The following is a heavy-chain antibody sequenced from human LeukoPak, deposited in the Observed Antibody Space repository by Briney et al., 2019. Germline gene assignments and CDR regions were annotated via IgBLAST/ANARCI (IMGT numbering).Heavy chain of an antibody. D-gene: IGHD3-10*02. J-gene: IGHJ6*04. CDR2: IYSGGST. Sequence: GGTLRLSCAASGFTVSSNYMSWVRQAPGKGLEWVSVIYSGGSTYYADSVKGRFTISRDNAKNSLYLQMNSLRAEDTAVYYCAELGITMIGGVWGKGTTVTISS. CDR1: GFTVSSNY. CDR3: AELGITMIGGV. V-gene: IGHV3-66*01.